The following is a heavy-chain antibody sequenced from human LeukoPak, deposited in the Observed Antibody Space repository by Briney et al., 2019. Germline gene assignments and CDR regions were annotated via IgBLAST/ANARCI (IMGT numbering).Heavy chain of an antibody. Sequence: GGSLRLSCAASGFSFSSDAMSWVRQAPGKGLEWVSAISGSGGSTYYADSVKGRFTISRDNSKNTLYLQMNSLRAEDTAVYYCARSGYSSSAYYYYGMDVWGQGTTVTVSS. J-gene: IGHJ6*02. V-gene: IGHV3-23*01. D-gene: IGHD6-19*01. CDR3: ARSGYSSSAYYYYGMDV. CDR2: ISGSGGST. CDR1: GFSFSSDA.